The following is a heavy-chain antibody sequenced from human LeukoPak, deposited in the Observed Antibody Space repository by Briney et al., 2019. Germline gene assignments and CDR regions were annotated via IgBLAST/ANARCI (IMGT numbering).Heavy chain of an antibody. V-gene: IGHV3-13*01. CDR3: ARAWSYHLDY. J-gene: IGHJ4*02. CDR2: IGTAGDT. Sequence: KAGGSLRLSCAASGFTVSSYDMHWARQATGKGREWVSAIGTAGDTYYPGSVKGRFTISRDNAKNPRYRQMNSLRAEDTAVYYCARAWSYHLDYWGQGTLVAVSS. D-gene: IGHD3-10*01. CDR1: GFTVSSYD.